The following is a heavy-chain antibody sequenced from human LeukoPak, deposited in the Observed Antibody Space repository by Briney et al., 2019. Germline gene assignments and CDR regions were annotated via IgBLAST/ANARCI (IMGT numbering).Heavy chain of an antibody. V-gene: IGHV4-39*07. J-gene: IGHJ4*02. CDR1: GGSISSSRYY. CDR2: IYYSGST. Sequence: PSETLPLTCTVSGGSISSSRYYWGWIRQPPGKGLEWIGSIYYSGSTYYNPSLKSRVTISVDTSKNQFSLKLSFVTAADTAVYYCARDWAGYYYDSSGPFDYWGQGTLVTVSS. CDR3: ARDWAGYYYDSSGPFDY. D-gene: IGHD3-22*01.